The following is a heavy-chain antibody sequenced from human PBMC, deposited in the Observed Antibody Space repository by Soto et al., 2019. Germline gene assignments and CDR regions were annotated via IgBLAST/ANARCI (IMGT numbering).Heavy chain of an antibody. CDR2: IWYDGVSK. V-gene: IGHV3-33*01. CDR3: ATDQAEIVAPPIDNNGLSNRSES. D-gene: IGHD2-8*01. CDR1: GFTFSNYG. J-gene: IGHJ5*01. Sequence: QVKVVESGGGVVQPGRSLRLSCAASGFTFSNYGMHWVRQGPGKGLECLAAIWYDGVSKHYADSVKGRFSTSRDLSNNTVDLPVCGLGAEDTALYYGATDQAEIVAPPIDNNGLSNRSESWGQGTMVTVSS.